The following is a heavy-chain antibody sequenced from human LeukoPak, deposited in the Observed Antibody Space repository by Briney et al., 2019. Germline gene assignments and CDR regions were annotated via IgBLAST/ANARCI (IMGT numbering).Heavy chain of an antibody. D-gene: IGHD2-21*01. CDR3: AKDLALSW. CDR2: ISGSGATT. V-gene: IGHV3-23*01. CDR1: GFIFSSYA. J-gene: IGHJ4*02. Sequence: PGGSLRLSCAASGFIFSSYAMSWVRQAPGKGLEWVSVISGSGATTFYADSVKGRFTISRDNSKNTLYLQMNSLRAEDTAVYYCAKDLALSWGGQGTLVTVSS.